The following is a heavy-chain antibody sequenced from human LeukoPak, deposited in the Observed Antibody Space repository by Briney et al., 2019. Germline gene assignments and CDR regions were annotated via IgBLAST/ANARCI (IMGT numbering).Heavy chain of an antibody. D-gene: IGHD3-3*01. V-gene: IGHV4-30-4*01. J-gene: IGHJ5*02. CDR3: ARGSYDFGWFDP. Sequence: SETLSLTCTVSGGSISSGDYYWSWIRQPPGKGLEWIGYIYYSGSTYYNPSLKSRVTISVDTSKNQFSLKLSSVTAADTAVYYCARGSYDFGWFDPWGQGTLVTVSS. CDR2: IYYSGST. CDR1: GGSISSGDYY.